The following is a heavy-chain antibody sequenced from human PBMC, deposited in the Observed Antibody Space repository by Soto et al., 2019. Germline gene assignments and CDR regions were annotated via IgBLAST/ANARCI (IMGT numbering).Heavy chain of an antibody. CDR2: INAYNGNR. Sequence: GASVKVSSKASGGTFSSYTISWVRQAPGQGLEWMAWINAYNGNRNYAQNFQGRVTVTTDTSTSAAYMELMSLTSDDTAVYFCARDRDRVADIWGLGTMVTVSS. CDR1: GGTFSSYT. J-gene: IGHJ3*02. CDR3: ARDRDRVADI. D-gene: IGHD2-15*01. V-gene: IGHV1-18*01.